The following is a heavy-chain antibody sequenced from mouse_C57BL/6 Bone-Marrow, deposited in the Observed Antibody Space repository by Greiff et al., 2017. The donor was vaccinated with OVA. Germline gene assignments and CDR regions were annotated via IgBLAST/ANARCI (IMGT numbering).Heavy chain of an antibody. D-gene: IGHD1-1*01. Sequence: QVQLQQPGAELVMPGASVKLSCKASGYTFTSYWMHWVKQRPGQGLEWIGEIDPSDSYTNYNQKFKGKSTLTVDKSSSTAYMQLSSLTSEDSGVYYCSRPYYYGSKYFDVWGTGTTVTVSS. CDR3: SRPYYYGSKYFDV. J-gene: IGHJ1*03. CDR1: GYTFTSYW. V-gene: IGHV1-69*01. CDR2: IDPSDSYT.